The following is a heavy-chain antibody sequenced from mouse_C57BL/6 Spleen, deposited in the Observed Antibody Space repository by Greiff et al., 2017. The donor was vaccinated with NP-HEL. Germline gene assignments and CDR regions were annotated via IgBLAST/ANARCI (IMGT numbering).Heavy chain of an antibody. CDR2: INPSSGYT. CDR1: GYTFTSYT. CDR3: ARNSNYEEYAMDY. Sequence: VQLQQSGAELARPGASVKMSCKASGYTFTSYTMHWVKQRPGQGLEWIGYINPSSGYTKYNQKFKDKATLTADKSSSTAYMQLSSLTSEDSAVYYCARNSNYEEYAMDYCGQGTSVTVSS. D-gene: IGHD2-5*01. J-gene: IGHJ4*01. V-gene: IGHV1-4*01.